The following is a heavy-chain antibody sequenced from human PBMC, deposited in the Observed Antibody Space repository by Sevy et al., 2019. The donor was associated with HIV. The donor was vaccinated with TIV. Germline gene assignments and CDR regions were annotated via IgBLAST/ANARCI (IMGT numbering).Heavy chain of an antibody. D-gene: IGHD3-9*01. V-gene: IGHV3-30*18. CDR1: GITFSTSG. CDR2: ISYHGRDK. Sequence: GGSLSLSWVVSGITFSTSGMHWVRQAPGKGLEWVEVISYHGRDKFYADSVKGRSTISRDNSKNILYLQMISLRAEDTAVYYCAKDFTGYNGMDVWGQGTMVTVSS. CDR3: AKDFTGYNGMDV. J-gene: IGHJ6*02.